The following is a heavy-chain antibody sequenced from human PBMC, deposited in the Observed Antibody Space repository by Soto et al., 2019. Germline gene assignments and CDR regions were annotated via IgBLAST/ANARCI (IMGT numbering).Heavy chain of an antibody. D-gene: IGHD1-26*01. CDR1: GFTFSSSA. V-gene: IGHV3-23*01. Sequence: EVQLLESGGGLVQPGESLRLSCAASGFTFSSSAMTWVRQAPGKELEWVSAISGSGGSTFYADSVKGRFTISRDNSKNTLYLQMNSLRAEDTAVYHCAKVHTWAPPHYLDHWGQGTLVTVSS. CDR2: ISGSGGST. CDR3: AKVHTWAPPHYLDH. J-gene: IGHJ4*02.